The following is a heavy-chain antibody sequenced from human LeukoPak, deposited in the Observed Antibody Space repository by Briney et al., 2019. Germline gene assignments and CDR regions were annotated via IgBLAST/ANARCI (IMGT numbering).Heavy chain of an antibody. D-gene: IGHD3-16*02. CDR3: ARQYYDYVWGSYRRPFDY. Sequence: PSETLSLTCTVSGGSISSSSYYWGWIRQPPGKGLEWIGSIYYSGSTYYNPSLKSRVTISVDTSKNQFSLKLNSVTAADTAVYYCARQYYDYVWGSYRRPFDYWGQGTLVTVSS. J-gene: IGHJ4*02. CDR2: IYYSGST. CDR1: GGSISSSSYY. V-gene: IGHV4-39*01.